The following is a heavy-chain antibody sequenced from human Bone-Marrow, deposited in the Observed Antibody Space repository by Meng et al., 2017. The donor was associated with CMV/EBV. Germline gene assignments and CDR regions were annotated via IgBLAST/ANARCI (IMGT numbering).Heavy chain of an antibody. CDR2: IIPILGIA. D-gene: IGHD2-2*02. V-gene: IGHV1-69*10. CDR1: GGTFSSYA. Sequence: SVKVSCKASGGTFSSYAISWVRQAPGQGLEWMGGIIPILGIANYAQKFQGRVTITADKSTSTAYMELSSLRSDDTAVYYCARVGDCTTTTCYTPFSSYSYYFTMDVWGQGTTVTVSS. CDR3: ARVGDCTTTTCYTPFSSYSYYFTMDV. J-gene: IGHJ6*02.